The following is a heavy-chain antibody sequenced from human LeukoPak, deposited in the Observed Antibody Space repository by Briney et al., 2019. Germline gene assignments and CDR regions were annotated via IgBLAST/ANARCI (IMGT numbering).Heavy chain of an antibody. J-gene: IGHJ6*03. V-gene: IGHV4-59*01. D-gene: IGHD4-23*01. CDR1: GGSISSYY. CDR3: AREVRWQLYYCYYMDV. Sequence: SETLSLTCTVSGGSISSYYWSWIRQPPGKGLEWIGYIYYSGSTNYNPSLKSRVTISVDTSKNQFSLKLSSVTAADTAVYYCAREVRWQLYYCYYMDVWGKGTTVTVSS. CDR2: IYYSGST.